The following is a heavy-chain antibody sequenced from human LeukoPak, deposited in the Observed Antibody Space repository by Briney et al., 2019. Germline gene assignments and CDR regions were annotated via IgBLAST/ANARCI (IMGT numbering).Heavy chain of an antibody. CDR2: TYYRSKWYN. CDR3: ARDRPDSSGWYWDEAFDI. CDR1: GDSVSSNSAA. V-gene: IGHV6-1*01. D-gene: IGHD6-19*01. J-gene: IGHJ3*02. Sequence: SQTLSLTCAISGDSVSSNSAAWNWIRQSPSRGLEWLGRTYYRSKWYNDYAVSVKSRITINPDTSKNQFSLQLNSVTPEDTAVYYCARDRPDSSGWYWDEAFDIWGQGTMVTVSS.